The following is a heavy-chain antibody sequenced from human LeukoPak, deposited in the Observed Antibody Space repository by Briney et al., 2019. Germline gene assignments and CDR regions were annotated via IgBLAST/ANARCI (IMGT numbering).Heavy chain of an antibody. J-gene: IGHJ3*02. V-gene: IGHV3-48*03. CDR1: GFTFSSYE. CDR2: ISSSGSTI. D-gene: IGHD6-19*01. Sequence: PGGSLRLSCAASGFTFSSYEMNWVRQASGKGLEWVSYISSSGSTIYYADSVKGRFTISRDNAKNSLYLQMDSLRAEDTAVFYCARGKYNSGSWDAFDIWGQGTMVTVSS. CDR3: ARGKYNSGSWDAFDI.